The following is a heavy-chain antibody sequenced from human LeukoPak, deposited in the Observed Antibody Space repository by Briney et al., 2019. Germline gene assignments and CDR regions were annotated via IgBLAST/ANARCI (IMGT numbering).Heavy chain of an antibody. CDR3: ARQTGSGLFILP. V-gene: IGHV4-39*01. J-gene: IGHJ4*02. Sequence: SETLSVTCTVSGGSISSSSYYWGWIRQPPGKGLEWIGSIYYSGNTYYNASLKSQVSISIDTSKNQFSLRLTSVTAADTAVYYCARQTGSGLFILPGGQGTLVTVSS. CDR1: GGSISSSSYY. D-gene: IGHD3/OR15-3a*01. CDR2: IYYSGNT.